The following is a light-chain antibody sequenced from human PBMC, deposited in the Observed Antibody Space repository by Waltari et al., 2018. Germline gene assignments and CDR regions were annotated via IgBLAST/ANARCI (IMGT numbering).Light chain of an antibody. V-gene: IGLV2-14*03. CDR3: SSYRRSNTLV. CDR1: RSDASAYNY. CDR2: DVS. J-gene: IGLJ2*01. Sequence: QSALPQPASVSGSPGQSITTSCTGTRSDASAYNYVSWYQQHPGKAPNTMIYDVSNRPSGVSNRFSGSKSGNTASLTISGLQAEDEADYYCSSYRRSNTLVFGGGTKVTVL.